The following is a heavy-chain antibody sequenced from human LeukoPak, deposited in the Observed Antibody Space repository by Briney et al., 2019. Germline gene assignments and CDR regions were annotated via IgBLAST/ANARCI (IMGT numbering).Heavy chain of an antibody. CDR2: ISSSSSTI. CDR1: GFTFSDYY. V-gene: IGHV3-11*04. Sequence: GGSLRLSCAASGFTFSDYYMTWIRQAPGKGLEWISYISSSSSTIYYADSVKGRFTISRDNAKNSLYLQMNSLRAEDTAVYYCATSSNAPGNHWGQGTLVTVSS. CDR3: ATSSNAPGNH. D-gene: IGHD2-2*01. J-gene: IGHJ5*02.